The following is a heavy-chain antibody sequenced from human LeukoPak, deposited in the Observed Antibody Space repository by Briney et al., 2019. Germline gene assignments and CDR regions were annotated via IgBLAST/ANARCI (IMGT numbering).Heavy chain of an antibody. CDR1: GGSISSYY. V-gene: IGHV4-4*07. J-gene: IGHJ4*02. CDR3: AREEDYYDLDY. CDR2: IYTSGST. D-gene: IGHD3-22*01. Sequence: PSETLSLTCTVSGGSISSYYWSWVRQPAGKGLEWIGRIYTSGSTNYNPSLKSRVTMSVDTAKNQFSLKLSSVTAADTAVYYCAREEDYYDLDYWGQGTLVTVSS.